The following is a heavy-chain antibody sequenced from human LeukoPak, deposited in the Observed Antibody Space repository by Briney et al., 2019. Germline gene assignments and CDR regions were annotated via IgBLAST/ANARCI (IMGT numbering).Heavy chain of an antibody. CDR3: ARDPEDPAATGNYYGMDV. J-gene: IGHJ6*02. CDR2: ISGSGGTT. V-gene: IGHV3-23*01. D-gene: IGHD2-2*01. Sequence: PGGSLRLSCAASGFTFSSYAMSWVRQAPGKGLEWVSPISGSGGTTYYADSVKGRFTITRDNSKNILYLQMNSLRAEDTAVYYCARDPEDPAATGNYYGMDVWGQGTTVTVSS. CDR1: GFTFSSYA.